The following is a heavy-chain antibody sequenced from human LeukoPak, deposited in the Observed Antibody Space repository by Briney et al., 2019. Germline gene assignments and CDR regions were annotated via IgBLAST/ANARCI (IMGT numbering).Heavy chain of an antibody. V-gene: IGHV4-61*02. Sequence: SQTLSLTCTVSGGSISSGSYYWSWIRQPAGKGLEWIGRIYTSGSTNYNPSLKSRVTISVDTSKNQFSLKLSSVTAADTAVYYCARGPYYYYYYVDVWGKGTTVTVSS. CDR3: ARGPYYYYYYVDV. CDR1: GGSISSGSYY. CDR2: IYTSGST. J-gene: IGHJ6*03.